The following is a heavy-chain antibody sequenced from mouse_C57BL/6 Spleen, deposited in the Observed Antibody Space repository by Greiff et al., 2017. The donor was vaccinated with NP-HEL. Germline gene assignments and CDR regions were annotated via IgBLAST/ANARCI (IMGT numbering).Heavy chain of an antibody. D-gene: IGHD1-1*01. CDR2: INPSNGGT. J-gene: IGHJ2*01. CDR1: GYTFTSYW. Sequence: VQLQQSGTELVKPGASVKLSCKASGYTFTSYWMHWVKQRPGQGLEWIGNINPSNGGTNYNEKFKSKATLTVDKSSSTAYMQLSSLTSENSAVYYCARSTTVVRGYFDYWGQGTTLTVSS. CDR3: ARSTTVVRGYFDY. V-gene: IGHV1-53*01.